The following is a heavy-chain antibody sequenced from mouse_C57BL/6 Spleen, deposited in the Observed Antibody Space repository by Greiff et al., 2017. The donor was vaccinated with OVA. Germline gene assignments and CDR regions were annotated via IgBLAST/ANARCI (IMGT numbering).Heavy chain of an antibody. D-gene: IGHD2-3*01. J-gene: IGHJ4*01. CDR3: ARNYDGDHAMDY. V-gene: IGHV1-9*01. CDR1: GYTFTGYW. CDR2: ILPGSGSP. Sequence: VQLQQSGAELMKPGASVKLSCTATGYTFTGYWLEWVKQRPGHGLEWIGEILPGSGSPTYHEKFKGKATFTAETSSNTAYMQLSSLTTEDSAIYYCARNYDGDHAMDYWGQGTSVTVSS.